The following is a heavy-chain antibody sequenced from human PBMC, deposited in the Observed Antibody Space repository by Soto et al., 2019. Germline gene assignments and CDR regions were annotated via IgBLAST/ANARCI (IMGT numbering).Heavy chain of an antibody. CDR2: IYYSGST. CDR3: ARDGCSSTSCYLPSNWFDP. Sequence: SETLSLTCTVSGGSISSYYWSWIRQPPGKGLEWIGYIYYSGSTNYNPSLKSRVTISVDTSKNQFSLKLSSVTAADTAVYYCARDGCSSTSCYLPSNWFDPWGQGTLVTVSS. V-gene: IGHV4-59*01. D-gene: IGHD2-2*01. CDR1: GGSISSYY. J-gene: IGHJ5*02.